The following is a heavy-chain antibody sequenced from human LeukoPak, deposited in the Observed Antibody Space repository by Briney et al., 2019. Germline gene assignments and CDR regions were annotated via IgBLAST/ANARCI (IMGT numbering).Heavy chain of an antibody. D-gene: IGHD3-16*01. Sequence: ASVKVSCKASGGTFSSYGISWVRQAPGQGLEWMGWISAYNGNTNYPQKFQGRVTMTTDTSTSTAYMELRSLRSDDTAVYYCARESTTFYFDYWGQGTLVTVSS. J-gene: IGHJ4*02. V-gene: IGHV1-18*01. CDR2: ISAYNGNT. CDR1: GGTFSSYG. CDR3: ARESTTFYFDY.